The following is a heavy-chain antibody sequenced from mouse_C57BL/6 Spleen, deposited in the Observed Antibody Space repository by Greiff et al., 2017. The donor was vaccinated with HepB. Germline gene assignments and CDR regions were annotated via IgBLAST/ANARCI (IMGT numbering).Heavy chain of an antibody. CDR2: IYPGDGDT. CDR3: ARYGGGYYFDY. CDR1: GYAFSSYW. Sequence: QVHVKQSGAELVKPGASVKISCKASGYAFSSYWMNWVKQRPGTGLEWIGQIYPGDGDTNYNGKFKGKATLTADKSTSTAYMQLSSLTSEASAVYFYARYGGGYYFDYWGQGTTLTVSS. J-gene: IGHJ2*01. V-gene: IGHV1-80*01. D-gene: IGHD1-1*01.